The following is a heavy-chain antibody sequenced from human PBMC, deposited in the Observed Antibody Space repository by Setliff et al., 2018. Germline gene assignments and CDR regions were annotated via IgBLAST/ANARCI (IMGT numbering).Heavy chain of an antibody. CDR3: TRDTSNYYDSSGYYSGAFDI. Sequence: PGGSLRLSCTASGFTFSNAWMSWVRQAPGKGLEWVGRIKRITDSGTTDHAAPVKGRFTISRDDSKSIAYLQMNSLKTEDTAVYCCTRDTSNYYDSSGYYSGAFDIWGQGTLVTVSS. CDR1: GFTFSNAW. J-gene: IGHJ4*02. V-gene: IGHV3-15*01. CDR2: IKRITDSGTT. D-gene: IGHD3-22*01.